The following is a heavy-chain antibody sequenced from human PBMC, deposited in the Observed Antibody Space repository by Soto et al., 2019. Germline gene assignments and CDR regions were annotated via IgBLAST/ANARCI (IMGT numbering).Heavy chain of an antibody. J-gene: IGHJ5*02. CDR3: AITQVGATSFSWFDP. CDR2: IYPGDSDT. Sequence: PGASLKVSCKGSGYSFTSYWIGWVRQMPGKGLEWMGIIYPGDSDTRYSPSFQGQVTISADKSISTAYLQWSSLKASDTAMYYCAITQVGATSFSWFDPWGQGTLVTVSS. D-gene: IGHD1-26*01. V-gene: IGHV5-51*01. CDR1: GYSFTSYW.